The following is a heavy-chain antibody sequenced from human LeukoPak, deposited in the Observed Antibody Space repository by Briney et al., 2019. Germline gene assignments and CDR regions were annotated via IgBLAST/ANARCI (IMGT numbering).Heavy chain of an antibody. D-gene: IGHD6-19*01. CDR3: ALGYSSGWYLRPLDY. J-gene: IGHJ4*02. CDR2: IYYSGST. V-gene: IGHV4-59*08. CDR1: GGSISSYY. Sequence: SGTLSLTCTVSGGSISSYYWSWIRQPPGKGLEWIGYIYYSGSTNYNPSLKSRVTISVDTSKNQFSLKLSSVTAADTAVYYCALGYSSGWYLRPLDYWGQGTLVTVSS.